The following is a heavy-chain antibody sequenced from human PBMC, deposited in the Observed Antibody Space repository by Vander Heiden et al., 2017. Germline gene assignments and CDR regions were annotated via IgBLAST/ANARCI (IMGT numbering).Heavy chain of an antibody. V-gene: IGHV1-2*07. CDR1: VYTFPGYF. Sequence: QVQLEQSGGEVKRPGASVNVSCKASVYTFPGYFLPWLRQAPGQGLEWMGWIHPIGGGTKRADKYQGRVSMTRDTAITTAYMEVSRLTSDDTAVYFCARGGRLEDLRFHLDYWSQGTLGTVSS. CDR3: ARGGRLEDLRFHLDY. D-gene: IGHD3-16*01. J-gene: IGHJ4*02. CDR2: IHPIGGGT.